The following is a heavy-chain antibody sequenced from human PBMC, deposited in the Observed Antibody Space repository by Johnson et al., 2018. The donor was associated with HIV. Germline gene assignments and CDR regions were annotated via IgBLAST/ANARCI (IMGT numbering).Heavy chain of an antibody. D-gene: IGHD3-3*01. CDR3: AGWPIFGGPLPVAFDI. V-gene: IGHV3-7*02. CDR2: IKQDGSEK. Sequence: VQLVESGGGLVQPGGSLRLSCAASGFSFSSYWMSWVRQAPGKGLEWVANIKQDGSEKYYVDSVKGRFTISRDNAKNSLYLQMNSLRAEDTAVYDCAGWPIFGGPLPVAFDIWGQGTMVTVSS. CDR1: GFSFSSYW. J-gene: IGHJ3*02.